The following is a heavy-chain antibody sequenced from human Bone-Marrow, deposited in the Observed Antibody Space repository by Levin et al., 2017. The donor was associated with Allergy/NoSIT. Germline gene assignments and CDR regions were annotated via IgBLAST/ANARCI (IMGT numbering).Heavy chain of an antibody. CDR1: GFTFSSYG. Sequence: GESLKISCAASGFTFSSYGMHWVRQAPGKGLEWVAVIWYDGSNKYYADSVKGRFTISRDNSKNTLYLQMNSLRAEDTAVYYCARGCSGGSCSVVDYYGMDVWGQGTTVTVSS. CDR2: IWYDGSNK. CDR3: ARGCSGGSCSVVDYYGMDV. V-gene: IGHV3-33*01. D-gene: IGHD2-15*01. J-gene: IGHJ6*02.